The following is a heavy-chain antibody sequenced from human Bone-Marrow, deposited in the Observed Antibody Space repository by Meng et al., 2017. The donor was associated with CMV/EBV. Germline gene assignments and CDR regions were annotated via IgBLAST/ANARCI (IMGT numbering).Heavy chain of an antibody. D-gene: IGHD2-2*02. CDR1: GYTFTGYY. Sequence: ASVKVSCKASGYTFTGYYMHWVRQAPGQGLEWMGWINPNSGGTNYAQKFQGRVTMTRDTSISTAYMELSRLRSDDTAVYYCARGCDIVVGPAAIEGLYYYGMDVWGQGTTVTVSS. CDR2: INPNSGGT. CDR3: ARGCDIVVGPAAIEGLYYYGMDV. V-gene: IGHV1-2*02. J-gene: IGHJ6*02.